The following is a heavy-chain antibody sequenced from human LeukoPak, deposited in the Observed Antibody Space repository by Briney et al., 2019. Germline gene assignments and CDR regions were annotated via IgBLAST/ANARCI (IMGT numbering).Heavy chain of an antibody. J-gene: IGHJ3*02. CDR1: GGSVSSYY. Sequence: SETLSLTCTVSGGSVSSYYWSWIRQPPGKGLDWIGYIYYSGSTNYNPSLKSRVTISVDTSKNQFSLKLSSVTAADTAVYYCARALGGSSWEIDAFEIWGQGTMVTVSS. D-gene: IGHD6-13*01. CDR3: ARALGGSSWEIDAFEI. CDR2: IYYSGST. V-gene: IGHV4-59*02.